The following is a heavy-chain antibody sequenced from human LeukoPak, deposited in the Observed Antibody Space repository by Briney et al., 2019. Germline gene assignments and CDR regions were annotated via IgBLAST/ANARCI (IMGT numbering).Heavy chain of an antibody. CDR1: GFTVTSYD. CDR3: AKDRGSGWYYFDY. CDR2: ISGSGGST. Sequence: PGGSLRLSCAASGFTVTSYDMSWVRQAPGKGLEWVSAISGSGGSTYYADSVKGRFTISRDNSKNTLYLQMNSLRAEDTAVYHCAKDRGSGWYYFDYWGQGTLVTVSS. J-gene: IGHJ4*02. D-gene: IGHD6-19*01. V-gene: IGHV3-23*01.